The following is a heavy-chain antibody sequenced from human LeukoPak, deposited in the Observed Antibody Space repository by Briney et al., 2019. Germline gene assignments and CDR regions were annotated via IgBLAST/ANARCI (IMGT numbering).Heavy chain of an antibody. CDR2: INPSSGGT. D-gene: IGHD4-11*01. J-gene: IGHJ4*02. CDR3: ARDSPYSNFDY. Sequence: GASVKVSCKASGYTFTGYYMHWVRQAPGQGLEWMGWINPSSGGTNYAQKFQGRVTMTRDTSISTAYMELSRLRSDDTAVYYCARDSPYSNFDYWGQGTLVTVSS. CDR1: GYTFTGYY. V-gene: IGHV1-2*02.